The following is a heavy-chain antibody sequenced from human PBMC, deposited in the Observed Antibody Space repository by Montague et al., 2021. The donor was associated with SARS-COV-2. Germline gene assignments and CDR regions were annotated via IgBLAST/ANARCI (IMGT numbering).Heavy chain of an antibody. J-gene: IGHJ2*01. CDR2: IYYSGST. CDR1: GGSISSYY. CDR3: AGDRGRFWHFDL. D-gene: IGHD5-12*01. Sequence: SETLSLTCTVSGGSISSYYWNWIRQSPGKGLEWIGYIYYSGSTKXNPSFKSRVTMLVDTSKRQVSLRLNSVTAADTAVYYCAGDRGRFWHFDLWGRGTLVTVSS. V-gene: IGHV4-59*01.